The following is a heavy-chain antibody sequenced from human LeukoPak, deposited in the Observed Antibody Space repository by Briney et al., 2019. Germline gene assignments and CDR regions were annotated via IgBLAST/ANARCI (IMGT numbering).Heavy chain of an antibody. V-gene: IGHV3-30*02. Sequence: GGSLRLSCAASGFTFSSYGMHWVRQAPGKGLEWVAFIRYDGSNKYYADSVKGRFTISRDNSKNTLYLQMNSLRAEDTAVYYCAKDSEVDSSSDFDYWGQGTLVTVSS. CDR2: IRYDGSNK. D-gene: IGHD6-6*01. CDR1: GFTFSSYG. J-gene: IGHJ4*02. CDR3: AKDSEVDSSSDFDY.